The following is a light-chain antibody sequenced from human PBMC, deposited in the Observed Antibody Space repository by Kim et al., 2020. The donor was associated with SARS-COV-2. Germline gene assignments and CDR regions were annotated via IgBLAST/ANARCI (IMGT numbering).Light chain of an antibody. CDR1: QRVSSSY. Sequence: APGERATIPCRTSQRVSSSYLAWYQQKPGQAPRLLIYGASSRATGIPDRFSGSGSGTDFALTISSLEPEDFAVYYCQQYSSSPATFGQGTKVDIK. CDR2: GAS. V-gene: IGKV3-20*01. J-gene: IGKJ1*01. CDR3: QQYSSSPAT.